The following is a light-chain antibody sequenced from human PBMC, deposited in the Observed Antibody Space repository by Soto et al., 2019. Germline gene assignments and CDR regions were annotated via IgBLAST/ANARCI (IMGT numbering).Light chain of an antibody. CDR1: GSNIGSNS. Sequence: QSVLTQPPSASGTAGQVVTISCSGGGSNIGSNSVYWYQHLPRMAPKLLIYYNNQRPSGVPDRFSGSRSGTSASLAIVGLRSEDEAVYYCAAWDASLSACVLGNGTKLXVL. J-gene: IGLJ1*01. CDR3: AAWDASLSACV. V-gene: IGLV1-47*02. CDR2: YNN.